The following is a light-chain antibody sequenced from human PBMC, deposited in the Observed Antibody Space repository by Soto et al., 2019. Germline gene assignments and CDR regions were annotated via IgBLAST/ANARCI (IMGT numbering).Light chain of an antibody. J-gene: IGKJ2*01. CDR3: QHYDNVPYT. Sequence: DIPMTQSPSSLSASVGDRVTITCQASQDISNYLNWYQQKPGKAPKLLINVASRLLSGVPSRFTGSPSGTDFTFTISSLQPDDFAPYSCQHYDNVPYTFARGTKLLIK. CDR1: QDISNY. V-gene: IGKV1-33*01. CDR2: VAS.